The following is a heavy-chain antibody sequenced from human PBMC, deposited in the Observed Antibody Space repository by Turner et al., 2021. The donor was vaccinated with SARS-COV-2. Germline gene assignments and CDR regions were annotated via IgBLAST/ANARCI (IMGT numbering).Heavy chain of an antibody. J-gene: IGHJ4*02. D-gene: IGHD1-26*01. CDR1: GLTFSNAW. CDR2: IKSKTDGGTT. Sequence: EVQLVESGGGLVKRGGSLTLSCAVSGLTFSNAWMNWVRQAQGKGLEWVGRIKSKTDGGTTDYAAPVKDRFTISRDDSKNTMYLQMSSLKTEDTALYYCTTRSGSFDYWGQGTLVTVSS. CDR3: TTRSGSFDY. V-gene: IGHV3-15*01.